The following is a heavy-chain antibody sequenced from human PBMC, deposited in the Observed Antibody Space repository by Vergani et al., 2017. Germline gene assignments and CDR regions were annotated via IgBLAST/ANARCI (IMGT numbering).Heavy chain of an antibody. V-gene: IGHV4-34*01. CDR1: GGSFSGYY. Sequence: QVQLQQWGAGLLKPSETLSLTCAVYGGSFSGYYWSWIRQPPGKGLEWIGEINHSGSTNYNPSLKSRVTISVDTSKNQFSLKLSSVTAADTAVYYCARDFGEAFDIWGQGTMVTVSS. J-gene: IGHJ3*02. D-gene: IGHD3-10*01. CDR3: ARDFGEAFDI. CDR2: INHSGST.